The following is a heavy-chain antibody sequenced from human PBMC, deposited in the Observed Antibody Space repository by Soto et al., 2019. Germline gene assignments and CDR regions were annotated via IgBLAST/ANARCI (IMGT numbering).Heavy chain of an antibody. CDR3: AREVSGYGDYMDV. Sequence: EVQLVESGGGLVQPGGSLRLSCSASGFTFSNYWMSWVRQAPGKGLEWVANIKQDGSEKDYVDSVKGRFTISRDNAENSLSLQMTSLRAEDTAVYYCAREVSGYGDYMDVWGKGTTVTVSS. CDR1: GFTFSNYW. D-gene: IGHD6-25*01. CDR2: IKQDGSEK. V-gene: IGHV3-7*01. J-gene: IGHJ6*03.